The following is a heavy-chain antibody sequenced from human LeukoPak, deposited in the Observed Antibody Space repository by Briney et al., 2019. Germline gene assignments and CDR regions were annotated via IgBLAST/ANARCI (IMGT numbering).Heavy chain of an antibody. D-gene: IGHD4-17*01. CDR3: ARDAPLRVYGDYSAGLDV. CDR2: IYYSGST. J-gene: IGHJ6*02. V-gene: IGHV4-59*12. CDR1: GGSISSYY. Sequence: SSETLSLTCTVSGGSISSYYWSWIRQPPGKGLEWIGYIYYSGSTYYNPSLKSRVTISVDTSKNQFSLKLSSVTAADTAVYYCARDAPLRVYGDYSAGLDVWGQGTTVTVSS.